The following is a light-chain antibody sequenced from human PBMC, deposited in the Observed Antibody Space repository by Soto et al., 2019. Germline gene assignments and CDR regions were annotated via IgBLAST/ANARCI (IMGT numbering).Light chain of an antibody. CDR1: QSVSSS. CDR3: QQYNNWPPGT. CDR2: GAS. J-gene: IGKJ4*01. Sequence: ETVMTQSPATLSVSPGERATLSCRASQSVSSSLAWYQQKPGQAPRLLIYGASTRATGIPARFSGSGSGTEFTLTISSLQSEDFAVYYCQQYNNWPPGTFGGGTKV. V-gene: IGKV3-15*01.